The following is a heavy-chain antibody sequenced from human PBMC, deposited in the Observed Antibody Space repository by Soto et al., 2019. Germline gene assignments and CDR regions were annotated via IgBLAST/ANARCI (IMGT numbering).Heavy chain of an antibody. CDR3: AKDRDIVVVPAAIDY. V-gene: IGHV3-23*01. CDR2: ISGSGGST. J-gene: IGHJ4*02. Sequence: EVQLLESGGGLVQPGGSLRLSCAASGFTFSSYAMSWVHQAPGKGLEWVSAISGSGGSTYYADSVKGRFTISRDNSKNTLYLQMNSLRAEDTAVYYCAKDRDIVVVPAAIDYWGQGTLVTVSS. CDR1: GFTFSSYA. D-gene: IGHD2-2*01.